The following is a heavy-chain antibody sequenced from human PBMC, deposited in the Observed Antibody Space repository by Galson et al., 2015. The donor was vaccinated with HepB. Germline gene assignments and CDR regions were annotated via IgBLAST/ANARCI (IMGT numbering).Heavy chain of an antibody. D-gene: IGHD5/OR15-5a*01. CDR2: INHSGST. CDR1: GGSFSAYY. CDR3: ARSVSSDFYHYYMDL. J-gene: IGHJ6*03. V-gene: IGHV4-34*01. Sequence: SETLSLTCAVHGGSFSAYYWTWVRQPPGKGLEWIGEINHSGSTNYNPSLKSRVTISLDTSNNQFSLNLRSLTAADTAIYYCARSVSSDFYHYYMDLWGRGTAVTVSS.